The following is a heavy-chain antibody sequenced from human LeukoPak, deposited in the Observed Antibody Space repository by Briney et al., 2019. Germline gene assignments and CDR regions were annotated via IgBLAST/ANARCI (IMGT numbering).Heavy chain of an antibody. V-gene: IGHV1-24*01. Sequence: ASVKVSCKVSGYTLTELSMHWVRQAPGKGLEWMGGFDPEDGETIYAQKFQGRVTMTEDTSTDTAYMELSSLRSEGTAVYYCATDLSALVGATDYWGQGTLVTVSS. CDR1: GYTLTELS. CDR2: FDPEDGET. CDR3: ATDLSALVGATDY. J-gene: IGHJ4*02. D-gene: IGHD1-26*01.